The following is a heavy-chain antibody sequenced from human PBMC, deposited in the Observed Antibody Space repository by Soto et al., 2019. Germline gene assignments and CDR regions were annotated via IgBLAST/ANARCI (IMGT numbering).Heavy chain of an antibody. V-gene: IGHV4-59*12. CDR3: ARENWNYVGGNWFDP. CDR1: GGSISSYY. Sequence: PSETLSLTCTVSGGSISSYYWSWIRQPPGKGLEWIGYIYYSGSTNYNPSLKSRVTISVDTSKNQFSLKLSSVPAADTALYYCARENWNYVGGNWFDPWGQGTLVTVSS. D-gene: IGHD1-7*01. J-gene: IGHJ5*02. CDR2: IYYSGST.